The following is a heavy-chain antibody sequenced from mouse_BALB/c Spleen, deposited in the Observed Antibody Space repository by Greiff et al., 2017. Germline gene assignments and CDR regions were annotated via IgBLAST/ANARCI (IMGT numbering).Heavy chain of an antibody. CDR1: GFTFSSFG. J-gene: IGHJ3*01. Sequence: EVKVVESGGGLVQPGGSRKLSCAASGFTFSSFGMHWVRQAPEKGLEWVAYISSGSSTIYYADTVKGRFTISRDNPKNTLFLQMTSLRSEDTAMYYCAREDGNLSWFAYWGQGTLVTVSA. CDR2: ISSGSSTI. V-gene: IGHV5-17*02. CDR3: AREDGNLSWFAY. D-gene: IGHD2-1*01.